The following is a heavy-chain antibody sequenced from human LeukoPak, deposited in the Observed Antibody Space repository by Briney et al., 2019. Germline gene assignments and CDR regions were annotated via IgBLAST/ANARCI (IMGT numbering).Heavy chain of an antibody. D-gene: IGHD3-16*02. CDR3: VREGIYLAFDL. Sequence: ASVTVSCKASGYNFTTYGFSWVRQAPGQGPEWMGWIIDYDGHTRYSEKLKGRITLTTDRSTSTVYMELRSLTYDDTAHYYCVREGIYLAFDLWGQRTLVSVSS. V-gene: IGHV1-18*01. CDR2: IIDYDGHT. CDR1: GYNFTTYG. J-gene: IGHJ5*01.